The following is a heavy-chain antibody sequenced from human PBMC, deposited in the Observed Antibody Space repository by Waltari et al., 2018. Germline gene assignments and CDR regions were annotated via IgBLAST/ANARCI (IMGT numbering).Heavy chain of an antibody. V-gene: IGHV3-33*01. CDR2: IWYDGSNK. D-gene: IGHD1-26*01. CDR3: ARDAVVGVGAPHPILFFDY. Sequence: QVQLVESGGGVVQPGRSLRLSCAASGFTFSSYGMHWVRQAPGKGLAWVAVIWYDGSNKYYADSVKGRFTISRDNSKNTLYLQMNSLRAEDTAVYYCARDAVVGVGAPHPILFFDYWGQGTLVTVSS. J-gene: IGHJ4*02. CDR1: GFTFSSYG.